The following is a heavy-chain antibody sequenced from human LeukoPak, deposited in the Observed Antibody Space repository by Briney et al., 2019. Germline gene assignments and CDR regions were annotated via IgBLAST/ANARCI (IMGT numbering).Heavy chain of an antibody. CDR2: IRQDGSEK. V-gene: IGHV3-7*01. J-gene: IGHJ4*02. D-gene: IGHD1-7*01. CDR1: GFTFSNYW. Sequence: GGSLRLSCAASGFTFSNYWMNWVRQAPGKGLEWVTNIRQDGSEKYYVDSVKGRFAISRDNAENSMFLQMNSLRVEDTAVYYCAKLGGYWGQGTLVTVSS. CDR3: AKLGGY.